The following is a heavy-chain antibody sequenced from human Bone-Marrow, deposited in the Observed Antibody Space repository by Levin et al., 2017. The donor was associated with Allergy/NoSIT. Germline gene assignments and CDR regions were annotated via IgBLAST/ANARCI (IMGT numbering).Heavy chain of an antibody. V-gene: IGHV3-23*01. CDR3: GTAAGWYYNGMEV. CDR2: ISGSGDT. Sequence: GGSLRLSCEGSGFTFRTYAMTWVRQAPGNGLEWVSTISGSGDTYYADSVKGRFTISRDISKNTVDLEMNSLRVEDTAVYYCGTAAGWYYNGMEVWGQGATVTVSS. CDR1: GFTFRTYA. J-gene: IGHJ6*02. D-gene: IGHD2-15*01.